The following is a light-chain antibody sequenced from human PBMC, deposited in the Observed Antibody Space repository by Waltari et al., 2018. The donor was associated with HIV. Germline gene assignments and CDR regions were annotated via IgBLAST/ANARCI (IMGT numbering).Light chain of an antibody. V-gene: IGLV2-11*01. Sequence: QSALTQPRSVSGSPGQSVTISCTGTSSDIGDYNYVSWYQQHPDKAPKLMIYDVTKRPSGVPDRFSGSKSGNTASLTISGLQAEDEAAYYCCSFAGSYTLVFGGGTKLTVL. J-gene: IGLJ3*02. CDR1: SSDIGDYNY. CDR2: DVT. CDR3: CSFAGSYTLV.